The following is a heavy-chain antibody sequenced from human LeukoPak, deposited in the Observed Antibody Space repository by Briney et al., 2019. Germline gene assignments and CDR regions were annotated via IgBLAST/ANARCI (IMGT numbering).Heavy chain of an antibody. V-gene: IGHV3-21*01. J-gene: IGHJ4*02. D-gene: IGHD6-13*01. CDR3: ARENPSSSYDY. CDR1: GFTFSSYS. CDR2: ISSSSSYI. Sequence: GGSLRLSCAASGFTFSSYSMNWARQAPGKGLEWVSSISSSSSYIYYADSVKGRFTISRDNAKNSLYLQMNSLRTEDTAVYYCARENPSSSYDYWGQGTLVTVSS.